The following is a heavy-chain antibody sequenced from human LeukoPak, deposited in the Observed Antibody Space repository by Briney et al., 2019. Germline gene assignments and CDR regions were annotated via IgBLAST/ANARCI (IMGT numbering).Heavy chain of an antibody. CDR2: INPNSGGT. CDR1: GYTFTSYD. J-gene: IGHJ4*02. CDR3: ARGPANAELLWLGEPPKADYFDY. V-gene: IGHV1-2*02. D-gene: IGHD3-10*01. Sequence: GASVKVSCKASGYTFTSYDINWVRQATGQGLEWMGWINPNSGGTNYAQKFQGRVTMTRDTSISTAYMELSRLRSDDTAVYYCARGPANAELLWLGEPPKADYFDYWGQGTLVTVSS.